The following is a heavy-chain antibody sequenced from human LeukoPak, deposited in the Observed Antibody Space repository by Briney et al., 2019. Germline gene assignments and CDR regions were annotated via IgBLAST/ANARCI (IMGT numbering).Heavy chain of an antibody. D-gene: IGHD3-3*01. CDR1: GYTFTSYG. Sequence: GASVKVSCKASGYTFTSYGISWVRQAPGQRPEWMGVISPCGGSTTYAQKFKGRVTLTGDMSTSTDYLKLSSQRSEDTAVYYCAREMGNNDFWSGYHPYYFDYWGQGTLVTVSS. V-gene: IGHV1-46*01. CDR2: ISPCGGST. CDR3: AREMGNNDFWSGYHPYYFDY. J-gene: IGHJ4*02.